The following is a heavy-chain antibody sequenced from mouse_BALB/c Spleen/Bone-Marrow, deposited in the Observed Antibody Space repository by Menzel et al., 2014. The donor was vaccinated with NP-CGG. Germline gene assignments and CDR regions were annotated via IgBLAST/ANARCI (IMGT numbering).Heavy chain of an antibody. Sequence: VQLQQSGPGLVAPSQSLSITCTVSGFSLTGYAVNWVRQPPGKGLEWLGMIWGGGSADYNSALKSRLSISKDNSKSQVFLKMNSLQTDDTARYYCARDGYDYAMDYWGLGTSVTVSS. CDR3: ARDGYDYAMDY. V-gene: IGHV2-6-7*01. CDR1: GFSLTGYA. D-gene: IGHD2-2*01. J-gene: IGHJ4*01. CDR2: IWGGGSA.